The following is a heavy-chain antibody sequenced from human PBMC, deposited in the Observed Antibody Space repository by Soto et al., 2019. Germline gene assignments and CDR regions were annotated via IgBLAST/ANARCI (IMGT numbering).Heavy chain of an antibody. CDR3: ARDGNAWLFDH. CDR1: GFTFNSDE. Sequence: EVQLVESGGGVVQPGGSLRLSCGASGFTFNSDEMNWVRQAPGKGLEWISYLSSSGNIIYYADSVKGRFTISRDNAKNSLYLQMNSLRAEDTAVYYCARDGNAWLFDHWGQGTLVTVSS. CDR2: LSSSGNII. J-gene: IGHJ4*02. D-gene: IGHD1-26*01. V-gene: IGHV3-48*03.